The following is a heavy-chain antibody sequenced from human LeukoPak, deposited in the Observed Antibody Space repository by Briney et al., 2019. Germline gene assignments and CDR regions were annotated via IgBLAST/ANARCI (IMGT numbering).Heavy chain of an antibody. D-gene: IGHD4-17*01. CDR3: ARGPRTTVVTRPLDY. Sequence: PSETLSLTCAVYGGSFSVYYWSWIRQPPGKGLEWIGEINHSGSTNYNPSLKSRVTISVDTSKNQFSLKLSSVTAADTAVYYCARGPRTTVVTRPLDYWGQGTLVTVSS. V-gene: IGHV4-34*01. CDR2: INHSGST. J-gene: IGHJ4*02. CDR1: GGSFSVYY.